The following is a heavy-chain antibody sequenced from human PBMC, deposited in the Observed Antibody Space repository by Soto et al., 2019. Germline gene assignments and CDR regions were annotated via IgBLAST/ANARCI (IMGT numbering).Heavy chain of an antibody. V-gene: IGHV3-30*18. CDR1: GFTFSIYG. CDR2: ISYDGSNK. CDR3: AKAGYYYDSSGYYGYYFDY. D-gene: IGHD3-22*01. J-gene: IGHJ4*02. Sequence: GGSLRLSCAASGFTFSIYGMHWVRQAPGKGLEWVAVISYDGSNKYYADSVKGRFTISRDNSKNTLYLQMNSLRAEDTAVYYCAKAGYYYDSSGYYGYYFDYWGQGTPVTVSS.